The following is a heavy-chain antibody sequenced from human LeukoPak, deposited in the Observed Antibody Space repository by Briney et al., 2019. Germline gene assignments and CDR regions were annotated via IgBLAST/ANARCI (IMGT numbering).Heavy chain of an antibody. D-gene: IGHD3-10*01. Sequence: GGSLRLSCAASGFTFNKYWMSWVRQAPGKGLEWVANINKDGSETYYADSVKGRFTMSRDNGKNSLDLQMNSLRADDTAVYYCARDTLGEGEDANYAVYYFDYWGQGTVVTVSS. CDR3: ARDTLGEGEDANYAVYYFDY. CDR1: GFTFNKYW. J-gene: IGHJ4*02. CDR2: INKDGSET. V-gene: IGHV3-7*01.